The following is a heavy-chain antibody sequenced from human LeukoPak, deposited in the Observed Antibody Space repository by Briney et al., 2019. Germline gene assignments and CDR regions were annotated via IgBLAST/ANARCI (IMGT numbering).Heavy chain of an antibody. V-gene: IGHV4-38-2*02. J-gene: IGHJ3*02. D-gene: IGHD3-22*01. Sequence: NASETLSLTCTVSGYSISSGYYWGWIRQAPGKGLEWIGSIYHSGSTYYNPSLKSRVTISVDTSKNQFSLKLSSVTAADTAVYYCAREGITMMKAPVAFDIWGQGTMVTVSS. CDR1: GYSISSGYY. CDR3: AREGITMMKAPVAFDI. CDR2: IYHSGST.